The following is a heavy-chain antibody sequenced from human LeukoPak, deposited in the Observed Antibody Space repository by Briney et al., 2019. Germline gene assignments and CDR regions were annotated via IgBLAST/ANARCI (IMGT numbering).Heavy chain of an antibody. V-gene: IGHV3-69-1*01. CDR1: GFTFSAYS. J-gene: IGHJ6*03. CDR3: AGGGFNMVRGDNIPSNSYFYYMDI. Sequence: GGSLRLSCAASGFTFSAYSMNWVRQAPGKGLEWVSSITSGDFVYFADSLKGRFTISRDNAKSSLSLQMNSLRADDTAVYYCAGGGFNMVRGDNIPSNSYFYYMDIWGKGTTVTVSS. CDR2: ITSGDFV. D-gene: IGHD3-10*01.